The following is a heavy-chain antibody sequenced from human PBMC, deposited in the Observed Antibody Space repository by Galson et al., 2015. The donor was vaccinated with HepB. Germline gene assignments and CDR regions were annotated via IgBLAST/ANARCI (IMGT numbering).Heavy chain of an antibody. Sequence: LSLTCAVYGGSFSGYYWSWIRQPPGKGLEWIGEINHSGSTNYNPSLKSRVTISVDTSKNQFSLKLSSVTAADTAVYYCARGLYPPGIAVAGTRGYFDYWGQGTLVTVSS. J-gene: IGHJ4*02. CDR2: INHSGST. D-gene: IGHD6-19*01. V-gene: IGHV4-34*01. CDR1: GGSFSGYY. CDR3: ARGLYPPGIAVAGTRGYFDY.